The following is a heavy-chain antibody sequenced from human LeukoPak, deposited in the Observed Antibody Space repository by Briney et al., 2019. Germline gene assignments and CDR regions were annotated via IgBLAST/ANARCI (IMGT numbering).Heavy chain of an antibody. D-gene: IGHD3-10*01. CDR3: AKEFVRDPSDRITMVRGVDY. CDR1: GFTFSSYW. CDR2: IASDGSST. V-gene: IGHV3-74*01. Sequence: GGSLRLSCAASGFTFSSYWMNWVRQAPGKGLVWVSRIASDGSSTTYADSVKGRFSISRDNSKNTLYLQMNSLRAEDTAVYYCAKEFVRDPSDRITMVRGVDYWGQGTLVTVSS. J-gene: IGHJ4*02.